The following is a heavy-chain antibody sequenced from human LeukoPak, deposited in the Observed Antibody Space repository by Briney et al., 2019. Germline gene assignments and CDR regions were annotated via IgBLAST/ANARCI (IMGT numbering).Heavy chain of an antibody. V-gene: IGHV1-24*01. CDR2: FDPEDGET. CDR1: GYTLTELS. J-gene: IGHJ4*02. D-gene: IGHD3-10*01. CDR3: ATARRAYYSGSGSYFDY. Sequence: ASVKVSCKVSGYTLTELSMHWVRQAPRKGLEWMGGFDPEDGETIYAQMFQGRVTMTEDTSTDTAYMELSSLRSEDTAVYYCATARRAYYSGSGSYFDYWGQGTLVTVSS.